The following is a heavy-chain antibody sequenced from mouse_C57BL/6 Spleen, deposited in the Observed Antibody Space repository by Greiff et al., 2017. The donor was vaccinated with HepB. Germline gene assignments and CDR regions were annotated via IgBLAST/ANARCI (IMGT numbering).Heavy chain of an antibody. Sequence: EVQLVESGGGLVKPGGSLKLSCAASGFTFSSYAMSWVRQTPEKRLEWVATISDGGSYTYYPDNVKGRFTISRDNAKNNLYLQMSHLKSEDTAMYYCAREGDYYGSEYYFDYWGQGTTLTVSS. D-gene: IGHD1-1*01. CDR2: ISDGGSYT. V-gene: IGHV5-4*01. CDR3: AREGDYYGSEYYFDY. J-gene: IGHJ2*01. CDR1: GFTFSSYA.